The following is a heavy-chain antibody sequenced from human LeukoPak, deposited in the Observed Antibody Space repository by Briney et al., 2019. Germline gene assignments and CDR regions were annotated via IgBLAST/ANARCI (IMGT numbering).Heavy chain of an antibody. D-gene: IGHD1-26*01. CDR1: GYTFTGYY. J-gene: IGHJ4*02. CDR3: ATEASGSYSFLDY. V-gene: IGHV1-24*01. Sequence: GASVKVSCKASGYTFTGYYMHWVRQAPGKGLEWMGGFDPEDGETIYAQKFQGRVTMTEDTSTDTAYMELSSLRSEDTAVYYCATEASGSYSFLDYWGQGTLVTVSS. CDR2: FDPEDGET.